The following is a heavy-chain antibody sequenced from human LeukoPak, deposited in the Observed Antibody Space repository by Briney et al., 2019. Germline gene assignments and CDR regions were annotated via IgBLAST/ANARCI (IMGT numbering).Heavy chain of an antibody. Sequence: GESLKISCTGSGYTFTNYWIAWVRHMPGKGLEWMGAIYPDDSDTRYTPSFQGQVTISADKSSSTAYLQWSSLKASDTAMYYCARHKPAATDYWGQGTLITVSS. CDR1: GYTFTNYW. V-gene: IGHV5-51*01. CDR3: ARHKPAATDY. J-gene: IGHJ4*02. CDR2: IYPDDSDT. D-gene: IGHD6-13*01.